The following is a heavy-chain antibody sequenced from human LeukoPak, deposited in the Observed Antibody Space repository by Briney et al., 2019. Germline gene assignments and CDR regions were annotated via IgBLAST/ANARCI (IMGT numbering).Heavy chain of an antibody. D-gene: IGHD2-2*01. Sequence: GGSLRLSCSASGFTFSTYAMHWVRQAPGKGLEWVALISYDGSNKYYADSVKGRFTISRDNSKNTMFMQMNSLRSDDTAVYYCARDCLKYCSSTSSSIDYWGQGTLVTVSS. J-gene: IGHJ4*02. CDR1: GFTFSTYA. V-gene: IGHV3-30-3*01. CDR2: ISYDGSNK. CDR3: ARDCLKYCSSTSSSIDY.